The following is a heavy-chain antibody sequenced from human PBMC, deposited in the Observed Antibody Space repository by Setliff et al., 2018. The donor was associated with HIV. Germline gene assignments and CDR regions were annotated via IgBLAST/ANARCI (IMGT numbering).Heavy chain of an antibody. CDR2: ITYSGSA. J-gene: IGHJ4*02. CDR3: VRDDYGYNGKGFDY. CDR1: GGSISSDDYY. Sequence: SETLSLTCTVSGGSISSDDYYWNWIRQPPGKGLEWIGYITYSGSAYYNPSLKSRVTIPIDTSNNQISLRLSSVTAADTATYYCVRDDYGYNGKGFDYWGPGTLVTVSS. V-gene: IGHV4-30-4*08. D-gene: IGHD4-17*01.